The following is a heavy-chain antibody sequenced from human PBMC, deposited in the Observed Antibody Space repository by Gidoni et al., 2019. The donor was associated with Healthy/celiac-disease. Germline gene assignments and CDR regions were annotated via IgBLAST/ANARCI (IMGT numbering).Heavy chain of an antibody. Sequence: EVQLVESGGGLVQPGGSLRLSCAASGFTFSSYSMNWVRQAPGKGLEWVSYISSSSSTIYYADSVKGRFTISRDNAKNSLYLQMNSLRDEDTAVYYCARVLRYYDSSGYYDYYYYYGMDVWGQGTTVTVSS. CDR1: GFTFSSYS. V-gene: IGHV3-48*02. CDR3: ARVLRYYDSSGYYDYYYYYGMDV. CDR2: ISSSSSTI. J-gene: IGHJ6*02. D-gene: IGHD3-22*01.